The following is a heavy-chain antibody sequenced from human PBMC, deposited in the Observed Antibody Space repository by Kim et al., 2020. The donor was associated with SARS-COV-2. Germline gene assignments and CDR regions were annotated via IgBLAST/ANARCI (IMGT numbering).Heavy chain of an antibody. CDR2: ISYDGSNK. D-gene: IGHD3-10*01. CDR1: GFTFSSYG. Sequence: GGSLRLSCAASGFTFSSYGMHWVRQAPGKGLEWVAVISYDGSNKYYADSVKGRFTISRDNSKNTLYLQMNSLRAEDTAVYYCAKGGVLPAYWGQGTLVTVSS. V-gene: IGHV3-30*18. J-gene: IGHJ4*02. CDR3: AKGGVLPAY.